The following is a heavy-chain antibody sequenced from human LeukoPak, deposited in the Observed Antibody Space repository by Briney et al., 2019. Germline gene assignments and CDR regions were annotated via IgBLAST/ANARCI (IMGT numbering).Heavy chain of an antibody. Sequence: GGSLRLSCAASGFTFSSYGMHWVRQAPGKGLEWVAVIWYDGSNKYYADSVKGRFTISRDNSKNTLYLQMNSLRAEDTAVYYCARDYDQDDYYYYHGMDVWGQGTTVTVSS. CDR3: ARDYDQDDYYYYHGMDV. CDR1: GFTFSSYG. CDR2: IWYDGSNK. V-gene: IGHV3-33*01. D-gene: IGHD3-3*01. J-gene: IGHJ6*02.